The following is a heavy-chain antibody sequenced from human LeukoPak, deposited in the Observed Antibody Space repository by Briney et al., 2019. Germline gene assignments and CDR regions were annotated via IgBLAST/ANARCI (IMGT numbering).Heavy chain of an antibody. V-gene: IGHV1-2*02. D-gene: IGHD3-10*01. CDR2: INPNSGGT. Sequence: GASVKVSCKASGYTFTGYYMHWVRQAPGQGLEWMGWINPNSGGTNYAQKFQGRVTMTRDTSISTAYMELSRLRSDDTAVYYCARAEGITMVDRRKLSFDYWGQGTLVTVSS. J-gene: IGHJ4*02. CDR1: GYTFTGYY. CDR3: ARAEGITMVDRRKLSFDY.